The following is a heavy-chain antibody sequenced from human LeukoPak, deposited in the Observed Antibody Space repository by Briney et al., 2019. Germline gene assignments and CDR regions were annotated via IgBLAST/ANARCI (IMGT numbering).Heavy chain of an antibody. J-gene: IGHJ4*02. CDR3: ARGSGQWGFDS. V-gene: IGHV4-59*11. Sequence: SETLSLTCTVSGGSTSSHYWSWIRQPPGKTLEWIGYIYYSGSTNYNPSLRSRVTISVDSSKNQFSLKLNSVTAADTAVYYCARGSGQWGFDSWGQGTLVTVSS. D-gene: IGHD3-10*01. CDR2: IYYSGST. CDR1: GGSTSSHY.